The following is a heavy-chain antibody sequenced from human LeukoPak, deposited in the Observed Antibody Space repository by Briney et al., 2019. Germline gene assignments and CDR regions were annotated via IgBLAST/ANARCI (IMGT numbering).Heavy chain of an antibody. D-gene: IGHD6-13*01. CDR1: GFTFSSYG. Sequence: GGSLRLSCAASGFTFSSYGMHWVRQAPGKGLEWVAVISYDGSNKYYADSVKGRFTISRDNSENTLYLQMNSLRAEDTAVYYCAKDVSSSWYYFDYWGQGTLVTVSS. J-gene: IGHJ4*02. CDR3: AKDVSSSWYYFDY. CDR2: ISYDGSNK. V-gene: IGHV3-30*18.